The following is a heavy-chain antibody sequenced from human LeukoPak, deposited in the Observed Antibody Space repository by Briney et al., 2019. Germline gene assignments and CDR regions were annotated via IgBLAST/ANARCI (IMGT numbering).Heavy chain of an antibody. D-gene: IGHD3-10*01. J-gene: IGHJ5*02. Sequence: SETLSITCTVSGCSISSGYYWGWIRQPPGKGLEWIGSSFFYGGTTLYNPSLRSRVTISVDTSTNQFSLQLSSVTAADTAVYYCARDREEYYGSGGTNWFDPWGQGTLVTVSS. CDR2: SFFYGGTT. CDR1: GCSISSGYY. V-gene: IGHV4-38-2*02. CDR3: ARDREEYYGSGGTNWFDP.